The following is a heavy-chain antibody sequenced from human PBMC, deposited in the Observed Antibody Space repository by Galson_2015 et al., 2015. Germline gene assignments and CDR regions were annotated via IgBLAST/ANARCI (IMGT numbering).Heavy chain of an antibody. V-gene: IGHV4-59*01. Sequence: LTCSVSNGSISRYYWSWIRQAPGKRMEWIGHISDRGSTNYNPSLKTRVTMSVDTSQNYFSLTLRAVTAADTAVYYCARMMTIFGVGEPDYFYYYLDVWGRGTPVSVSS. J-gene: IGHJ6*03. D-gene: IGHD3-3*01. CDR3: ARMMTIFGVGEPDYFYYYLDV. CDR1: NGSISRYY. CDR2: ISDRGST.